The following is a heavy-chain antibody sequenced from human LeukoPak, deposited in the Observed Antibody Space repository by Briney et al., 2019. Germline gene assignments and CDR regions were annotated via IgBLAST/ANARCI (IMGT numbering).Heavy chain of an antibody. CDR2: IYYSGST. CDR1: GGSISSGGYY. J-gene: IGHJ6*02. V-gene: IGHV4-31*03. Sequence: SQTLSLTCTVSGGSISSGGYYWSWIRQHPGKGLEWIGYIYYSGSTYYNPSLKSRVTISVDTSKNQFSLKLSSVTAADTAVYYCARPVAGTRRSSYYYYGMDVWGQGTTVTVSS. D-gene: IGHD6-19*01. CDR3: ARPVAGTRRSSYYYYGMDV.